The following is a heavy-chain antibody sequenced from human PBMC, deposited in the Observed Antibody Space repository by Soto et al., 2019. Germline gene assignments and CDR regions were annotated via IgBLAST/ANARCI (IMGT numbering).Heavy chain of an antibody. J-gene: IGHJ6*03. V-gene: IGHV4-59*01. Sequence: PSETLSLTCTVSGGSISSYYWSWIRQPPGKGLEWIGYIYYSGSTNYNPSLKSRVTISVDTSKNQFSLKLSSVIAADTAVYYCARETTDLRAYAYYYYYMDVWGKGTTVTVSS. CDR2: IYYSGST. D-gene: IGHD1-7*01. CDR3: ARETTDLRAYAYYYYYMDV. CDR1: GGSISSYY.